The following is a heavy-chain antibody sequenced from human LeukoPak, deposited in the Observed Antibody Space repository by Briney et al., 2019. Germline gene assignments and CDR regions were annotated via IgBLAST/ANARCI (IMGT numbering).Heavy chain of an antibody. D-gene: IGHD4-17*01. J-gene: IGHJ6*02. V-gene: IGHV1-2*02. CDR2: INPNSGGT. CDR3: AREWLTTVTTNGMDV. Sequence: ASVKVSCKASGYTFTGYYMHWVRQAPGQGLEWMGWINPNSGGTNYAQKFQGRVTMTRDTSISTAYMELSRLRSDDTAVYYCAREWLTTVTTNGMDVWGQGTTVTVSS. CDR1: GYTFTGYY.